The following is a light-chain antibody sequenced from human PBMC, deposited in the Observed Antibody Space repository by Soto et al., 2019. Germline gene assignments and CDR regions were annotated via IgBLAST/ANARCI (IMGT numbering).Light chain of an antibody. CDR2: GAS. CDR3: QQYNKWPSGT. CDR1: QSVTTN. J-gene: IGKJ5*01. Sequence: EIVRTQSPATLSVSPGESATLSCRASQSVTTNLAWYQQQPGQAPRLLIYGASTRATGIPARFSGSGSGTEFTLTISSLQSEDFAIYYCQQYNKWPSGTFGQGTRLEIK. V-gene: IGKV3-15*01.